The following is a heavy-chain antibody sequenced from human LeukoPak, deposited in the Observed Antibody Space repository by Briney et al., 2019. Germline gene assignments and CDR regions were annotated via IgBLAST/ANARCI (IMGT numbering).Heavy chain of an antibody. CDR1: GGSISSSSYY. CDR3: ARWAAAGMRVSDYFDY. V-gene: IGHV4-39*01. CDR2: LYYSGST. Sequence: SETLSLTCTVSGGSISSSSYYWGWIRQPPGKGLEWIGSLYYSGSTYYNPSLKSRVTISVDTSKNQFSLKLSSVTAADTAVYYCARWAAAGMRVSDYFDYWGQGTLVTVSS. J-gene: IGHJ4*02. D-gene: IGHD6-13*01.